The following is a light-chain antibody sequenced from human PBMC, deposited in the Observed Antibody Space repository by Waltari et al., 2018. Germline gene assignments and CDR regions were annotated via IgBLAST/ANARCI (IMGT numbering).Light chain of an antibody. CDR2: GTF. Sequence: DIVLTQSPGSLSVSPGDRATLFCRASQNVNSNYLAWYQQKPGQFPRLLISGTFTRATGTPDRFTGGGSGTDFTLTISRLEPEDVAVYYCHQYAGSPWTFGQGTKVEIK. CDR1: QNVNSNY. J-gene: IGKJ1*01. CDR3: HQYAGSPWT. V-gene: IGKV3-20*01.